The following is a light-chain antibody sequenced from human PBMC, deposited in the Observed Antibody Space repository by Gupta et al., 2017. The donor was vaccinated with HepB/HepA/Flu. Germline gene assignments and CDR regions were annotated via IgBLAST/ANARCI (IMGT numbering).Light chain of an antibody. CDR1: SSDVGSYNL. J-gene: IGLJ1*01. CDR2: EVS. V-gene: IGLV2-23*02. Sequence: QSALTQPASVSGSPGQSITISCTGTSSDVGSYNLFSWYQQHPGKAPKLMIYEVSKRPSGVSNRFSGSKSGNTASLTISGLQAEDEADYYCCSYAGSTFYVFGTGTKVTVL. CDR3: CSYAGSTFYV.